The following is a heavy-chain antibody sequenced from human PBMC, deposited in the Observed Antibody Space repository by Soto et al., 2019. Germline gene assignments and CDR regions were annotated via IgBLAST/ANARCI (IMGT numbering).Heavy chain of an antibody. V-gene: IGHV3-23*01. CDR1: GFTFSNYA. CDR2: VSIRGDRT. D-gene: IGHD1-26*01. CDR3: AKGIKWELPFDF. Sequence: VQLLESGGGLVQPGGSLRLSCAASGFTFSNYAMSWVRQAPGKGLEWVSAVSIRGDRTYYADSAKGRFTISRDNSKNTLYLQMNSLRAEDTALYYCAKGIKWELPFDFWGQGTLVTVSS. J-gene: IGHJ4*02.